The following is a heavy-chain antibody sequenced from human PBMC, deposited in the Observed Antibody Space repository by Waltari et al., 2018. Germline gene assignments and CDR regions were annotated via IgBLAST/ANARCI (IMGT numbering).Heavy chain of an antibody. Sequence: EVQLVQSGIEVKKPGEPLKISCKGSTSDFAKYWIGWVREMPGKGLEWMGRTYPGDPSTKAIPSFQGQVTISAATSIYTTYLAWSSLKASDTAIYYCSRQNIHSYGYGYFDSWGQGTLVTVSS. V-gene: IGHV5-51*01. CDR2: TYPGDPST. CDR3: SRQNIHSYGYGYFDS. D-gene: IGHD5-18*01. CDR1: TSDFAKYW. J-gene: IGHJ4*02.